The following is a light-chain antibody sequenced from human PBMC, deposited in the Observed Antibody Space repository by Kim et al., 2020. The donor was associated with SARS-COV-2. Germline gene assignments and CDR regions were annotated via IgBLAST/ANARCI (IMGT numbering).Light chain of an antibody. CDR3: QSTDTSGTWM. V-gene: IGLV3-25*03. J-gene: IGLJ3*02. CDR2: KDT. Sequence: VSPGQTARITCSGDGLPQNYAYWYQQKPGQAPLLVMFKDTERPSGIPERFSGSSSGTTLTLTISGVQAGDEAVYYCQSTDTSGTWMFGGGTQLTVL. CDR1: GLPQNY.